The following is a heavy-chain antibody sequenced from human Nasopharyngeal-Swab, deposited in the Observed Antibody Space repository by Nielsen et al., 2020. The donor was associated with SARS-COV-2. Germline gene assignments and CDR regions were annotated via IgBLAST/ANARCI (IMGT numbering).Heavy chain of an antibody. V-gene: IGHV4-39*07. Sequence: SETLSLTCTVSGDSIAYSTFYWGWILQPPGKGLEWIGNIYYNGNTYQNPSPKSRLTISVDKSKNQFSLQLSSVTAADTAVYYCVRSSSWYYFDYWAQGTKVTVSS. CDR2: IYYNGNT. CDR1: GDSIAYSTFY. CDR3: VRSSSWYYFDY. D-gene: IGHD6-13*01. J-gene: IGHJ4*02.